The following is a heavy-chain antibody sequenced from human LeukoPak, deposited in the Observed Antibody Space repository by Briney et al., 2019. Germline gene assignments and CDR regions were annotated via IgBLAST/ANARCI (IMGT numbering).Heavy chain of an antibody. CDR3: ARVIRRFGEFSSDY. D-gene: IGHD3-10*01. CDR2: ISSRSSSI. J-gene: IGHJ4*02. V-gene: IGHV3-48*02. Sequence: GGSLRLSCVVSGFTFSNYSMSWVRQAPGKGLEWVSYISSRSSSIYYLDSVKGRFTISRDNAKNSLYLQMNSLRDEDTAVYYCARVIRRFGEFSSDYWGQGTLVTVSS. CDR1: GFTFSNYS.